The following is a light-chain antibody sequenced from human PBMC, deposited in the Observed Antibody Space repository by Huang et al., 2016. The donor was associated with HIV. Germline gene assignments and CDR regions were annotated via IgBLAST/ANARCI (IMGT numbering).Light chain of an antibody. Sequence: FQMSQSPSSLSASVSDRVTITCRESQGIRNDLGWYQQKPGIPPKLLIYAATSVQSGVPSRFSGSGSDTNFTLTISGLQPEDVATYFCLQDYNFPYTFGQGTEVE. J-gene: IGKJ2*01. CDR2: AAT. CDR1: QGIRND. V-gene: IGKV1-6*01. CDR3: LQDYNFPYT.